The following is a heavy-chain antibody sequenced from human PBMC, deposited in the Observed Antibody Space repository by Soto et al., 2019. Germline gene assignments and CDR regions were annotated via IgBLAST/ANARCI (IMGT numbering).Heavy chain of an antibody. CDR2: TNHSGST. Sequence: QVQLQQWGAGLLKPSETLSLTCAVYGGSFSGYYWSWIRQPPGKGLEWIGETNHSGSTNYNPSLKSRVTISVDTSKNQFSLKLSSVTAADTAVYYCARVQRSPRSNKSFDYWGQGTLVTVSS. CDR1: GGSFSGYY. D-gene: IGHD1-26*01. V-gene: IGHV4-34*01. J-gene: IGHJ4*02. CDR3: ARVQRSPRSNKSFDY.